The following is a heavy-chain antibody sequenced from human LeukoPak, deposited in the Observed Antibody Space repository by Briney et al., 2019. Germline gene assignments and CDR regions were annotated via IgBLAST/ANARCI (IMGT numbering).Heavy chain of an antibody. Sequence: PSETLSLTCTVSGGSISSYYWSWIRQPAGKGLEWIGRIYTSGSTNYNPSHKSRVTMSVDTSKNQFSLKLSSVTAADTAVYYCAREASYCSGGSCYPAGVDYWGQGTLVTVSS. D-gene: IGHD2-15*01. J-gene: IGHJ4*02. V-gene: IGHV4-4*07. CDR2: IYTSGST. CDR3: AREASYCSGGSCYPAGVDY. CDR1: GGSISSYY.